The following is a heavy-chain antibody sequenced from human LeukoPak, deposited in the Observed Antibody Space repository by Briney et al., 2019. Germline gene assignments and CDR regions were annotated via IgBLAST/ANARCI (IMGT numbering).Heavy chain of an antibody. CDR3: AKHSTGVEC. CDR1: GFTFSSYG. J-gene: IGHJ2*01. CDR2: ISGSGDNT. D-gene: IGHD3-10*01. V-gene: IGHV3-23*01. Sequence: GGSLRLSCAASGFTFSSYGIRWVRQAPGKGLEWVSAISGSGDNTYYADSVKGRFTISRDNSKDTLHLRMNSLRVEDTAVYYCAKHSTGVECWGRGTLVTVSS.